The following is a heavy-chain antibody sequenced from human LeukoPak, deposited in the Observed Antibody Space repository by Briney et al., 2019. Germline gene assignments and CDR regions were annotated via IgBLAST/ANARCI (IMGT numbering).Heavy chain of an antibody. D-gene: IGHD6-13*01. J-gene: IGHJ4*02. CDR3: ACSGEIAAAGTSHDY. CDR1: GGSFSGYY. CDR2: INHSGST. V-gene: IGHV4-34*01. Sequence: SETLSLTCAVYGGSFSGYYWSWIRQPPGKGLEWIGEINHSGSTNYNPSLKSRVTISVDTSKNQFSLKLSSVTDADTAVYYCACSGEIAAAGTSHDYWGQGTLVTVSS.